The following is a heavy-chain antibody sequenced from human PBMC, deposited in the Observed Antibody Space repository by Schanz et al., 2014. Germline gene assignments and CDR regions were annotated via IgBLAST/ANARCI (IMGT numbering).Heavy chain of an antibody. Sequence: VQLVESGGGLVQPGGSLRLSCTASGFTFSVYSMHWVRQTPGKGLEWLSYISRDGTTSYYADSVKGRFTISRDNAKNSLYLEVTSLRGEDTAVYYCARENLNWEAFDIWGQGTVVTVSS. J-gene: IGHJ3*02. CDR2: ISRDGTTS. CDR3: ARENLNWEAFDI. V-gene: IGHV3-11*01. CDR1: GFTFSVYS. D-gene: IGHD7-27*01.